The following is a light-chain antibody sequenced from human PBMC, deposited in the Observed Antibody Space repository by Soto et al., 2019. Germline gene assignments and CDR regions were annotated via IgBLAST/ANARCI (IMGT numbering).Light chain of an antibody. V-gene: IGLV2-14*01. CDR1: SSDIGVYDY. J-gene: IGLJ1*01. CDR2: EVN. CDR3: SSYTTGSTYV. Sequence: QSVLTQPASVSGSPGQSITISCTGTSSDIGVYDYVSWYQQYPGKAPKFLISEVNNRPSGASNRFSGSKSGNTASLTISGLQAEDEADYYCSSYTTGSTYVFGTRTKVTVL.